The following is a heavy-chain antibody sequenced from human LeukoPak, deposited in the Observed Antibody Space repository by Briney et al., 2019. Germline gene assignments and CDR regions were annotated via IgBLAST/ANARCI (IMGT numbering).Heavy chain of an antibody. Sequence: SETLSLSCGVYGGSFSGYYLTWIRQPPGKGLEWIGEIHPSGSPNYNPSLKSRVTISVDTSKNQFSLKLSSVTAADTAVYYCARHEAGYSSSWPDYWGQGTLVTVSS. CDR1: GGSFSGYY. D-gene: IGHD6-13*01. V-gene: IGHV4-34*01. J-gene: IGHJ4*02. CDR2: IHPSGSP. CDR3: ARHEAGYSSSWPDY.